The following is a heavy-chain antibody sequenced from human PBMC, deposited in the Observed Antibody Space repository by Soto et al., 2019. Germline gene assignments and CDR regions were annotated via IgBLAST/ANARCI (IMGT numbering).Heavy chain of an antibody. CDR1: GFTFSDYY. Sequence: PGGFQRLSCAASGFTFSDYYMSWIRQAPGKGLEWVSYISSSGSTIYYADSVKGRFTISRDNAKNSLYLQMNSLRAEDTAVYYCASYSSSSGDLDYWGQGTLVTVSS. CDR3: ASYSSSSGDLDY. J-gene: IGHJ4*02. CDR2: ISSSGSTI. V-gene: IGHV3-11*01. D-gene: IGHD6-6*01.